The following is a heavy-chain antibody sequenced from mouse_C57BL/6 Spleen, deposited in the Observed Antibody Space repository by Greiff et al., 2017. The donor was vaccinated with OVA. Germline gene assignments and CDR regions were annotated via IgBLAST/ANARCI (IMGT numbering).Heavy chain of an antibody. V-gene: IGHV1-9*01. Sequence: QVQLQQSGAELMKPGASVKLSCKATGYTFTGYWLEWVKQRPGHGLEWIGEILPGSGSTNYNEKFKGKATFTADTSSNTAYMQLSSLTTEDSAIYYCARFPITTVVAREGYYFDYWGQGTTLTVSS. CDR3: ARFPITTVVAREGYYFDY. D-gene: IGHD1-1*01. CDR1: GYTFTGYW. J-gene: IGHJ2*01. CDR2: ILPGSGST.